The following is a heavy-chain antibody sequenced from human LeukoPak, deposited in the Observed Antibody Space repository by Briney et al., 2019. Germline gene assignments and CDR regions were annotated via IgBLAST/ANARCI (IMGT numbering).Heavy chain of an antibody. CDR1: GYTFTSYG. V-gene: IGHV1-18*01. D-gene: IGHD1-26*01. Sequence: ASVNVSCKASGYTFTSYGISWVRQAPGQGLEWMGWISAYNGNTNYAQKLQGRVTMTTDTSTSTAYTELRSLRSDDTAVYYCARDGKWELGAFDIWGQGTMVTVSS. CDR2: ISAYNGNT. J-gene: IGHJ3*02. CDR3: ARDGKWELGAFDI.